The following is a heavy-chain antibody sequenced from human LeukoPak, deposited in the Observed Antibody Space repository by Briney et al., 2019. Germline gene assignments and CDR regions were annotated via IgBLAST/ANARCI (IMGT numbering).Heavy chain of an antibody. D-gene: IGHD6-19*01. V-gene: IGHV4-61*02. CDR1: GGSISSGNYY. CDR3: AREVYSSGWKFDY. J-gene: IGHJ4*02. Sequence: SETLSLTCTVSGGSISSGNYYWSWIRQPAGRGLECIGRIYSTGSTNYNPSLKSRVTISVDTSKNQFSLMMSSVTAADTAVYYCAREVYSSGWKFDYWGQRTLVTVSS. CDR2: IYSTGST.